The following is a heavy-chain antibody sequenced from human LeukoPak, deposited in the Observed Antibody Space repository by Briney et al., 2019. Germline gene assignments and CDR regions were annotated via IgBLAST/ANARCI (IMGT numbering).Heavy chain of an antibody. CDR1: GYSISSGYY. CDR3: ARVGPNWDFDY. CDR2: IYYSGST. J-gene: IGHJ4*02. D-gene: IGHD1-1*01. V-gene: IGHV4-38-2*02. Sequence: PSETLSLTCSVSGYSISSGYYWGWIRQPPGKGLEWIGYIYYSGSTNYNPSLKSRVTISVDTSKNQLSLKLSSVTAADTAVYYCARVGPNWDFDYWGQGTLVTVSS.